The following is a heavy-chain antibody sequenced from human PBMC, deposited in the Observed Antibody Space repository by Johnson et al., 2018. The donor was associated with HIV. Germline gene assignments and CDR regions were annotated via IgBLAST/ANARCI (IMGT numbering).Heavy chain of an antibody. V-gene: IGHV3-66*01. CDR2: VYSDGIT. CDR1: GFTFSSNY. J-gene: IGHJ3*02. Sequence: VQLVESGGGVVQPGGSLRLSCAASGFTFSSNYMSWVRQAPGKGLEWVSVVYSDGITFYADSVQGRFTISRDKFKNTLYLQMNSLRAEATALYYCASSRDGYKGDNAFDIWGQGTMVTVSS. D-gene: IGHD5-24*01. CDR3: ASSRDGYKGDNAFDI.